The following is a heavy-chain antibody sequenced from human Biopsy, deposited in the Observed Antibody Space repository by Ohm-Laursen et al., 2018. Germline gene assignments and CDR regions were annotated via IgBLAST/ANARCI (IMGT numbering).Heavy chain of an antibody. D-gene: IGHD4-11*01. CDR2: ISYTGDT. J-gene: IGHJ4*02. CDR1: GGSISSDY. Sequence: TLSLTWTVSGGSISSDYWSWIRQTPGKGLEWIGYISYTGDTNYNPSLESRITISLDTSKNQFSLMLSSVTAADTAVYYCARSNGYGDYRFDDWGQGTLVTVAS. V-gene: IGHV4-59*01. CDR3: ARSNGYGDYRFDD.